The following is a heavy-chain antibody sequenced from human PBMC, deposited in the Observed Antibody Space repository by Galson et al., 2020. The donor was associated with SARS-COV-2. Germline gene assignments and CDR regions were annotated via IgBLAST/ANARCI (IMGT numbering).Heavy chain of an antibody. CDR1: GYSISSGYY. V-gene: IGHV4-38-2*02. Sequence: SETLSLTCIVSGYSISSGYYWGWIRQPPGKGLEFIGSIYNSGTTYYNPSLRSRVTISVDTSQNQFSLKLTSVTAADTAVYYCARILDYWGQGTLVTVSS. CDR3: ARILDY. CDR2: IYNSGTT. J-gene: IGHJ4*02.